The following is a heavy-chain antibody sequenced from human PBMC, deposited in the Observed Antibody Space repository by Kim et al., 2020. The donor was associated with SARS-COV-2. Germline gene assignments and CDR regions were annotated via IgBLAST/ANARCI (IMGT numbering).Heavy chain of an antibody. CDR1: GGSISSSSYY. Sequence: SETLSLTCTVSGGSISSSSYYWGWIRQPPGKGLEWIGSIYYSGSTYYNPSLKSRVTISVDTSKNQFSLKLSAVTAADTAVYYCARLWGYCSGGSCYPYWGQGTLVTVSS. J-gene: IGHJ4*02. V-gene: IGHV4-39*01. D-gene: IGHD2-15*01. CDR3: ARLWGYCSGGSCYPY. CDR2: IYYSGST.